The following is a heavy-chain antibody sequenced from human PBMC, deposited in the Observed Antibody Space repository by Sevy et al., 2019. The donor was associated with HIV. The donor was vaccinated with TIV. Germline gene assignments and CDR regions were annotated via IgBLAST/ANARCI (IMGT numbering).Heavy chain of an antibody. Sequence: SETLSLTCTVSVASISSSGYYWGWIRQPPGKGLEWIATINYNGITFYNPSLKSRITISADTSRNQFSLDLKSVTAADTAIYYCAGPILTYNNGWSYYDYWGQGTVVTVSS. V-gene: IGHV4-39*01. CDR1: VASISSSGYY. CDR3: AGPILTYNNGWSYYDY. J-gene: IGHJ4*02. D-gene: IGHD3-10*01. CDR2: INYNGIT.